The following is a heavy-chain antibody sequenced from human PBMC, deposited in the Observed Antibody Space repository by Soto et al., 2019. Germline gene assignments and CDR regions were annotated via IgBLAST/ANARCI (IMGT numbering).Heavy chain of an antibody. Sequence: PSETLSLTCTVSGGSISPYYWGWIRQPPGKGLEWIGYVYYSGNTNYNPSLESRVTISVDTSRNRFSLNLTSATAADTAVYYCARKGAAASYAHYYMDVWGRGTAVTVSS. V-gene: IGHV4-59*01. D-gene: IGHD6-13*01. J-gene: IGHJ6*03. CDR1: GGSISPYY. CDR2: VYYSGNT. CDR3: ARKGAAASYAHYYMDV.